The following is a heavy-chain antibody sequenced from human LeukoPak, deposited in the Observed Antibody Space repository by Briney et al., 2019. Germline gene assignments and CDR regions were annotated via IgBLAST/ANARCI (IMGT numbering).Heavy chain of an antibody. CDR3: ARHERYCSSTSCFTTYWYFEL. V-gene: IGHV4-4*09. D-gene: IGHD2-2*01. J-gene: IGHJ2*01. CDR1: GGSISSYY. Sequence: SETLSLTCTVSGGSISSYYWSWIRQPPGKGLEWIGYIYTSGSTNYNPSLKSRVTISVDTSKNQFSLKLSSVTAADTAVYYCARHERYCSSTSCFTTYWYFELWGRGTLVTVSS. CDR2: IYTSGST.